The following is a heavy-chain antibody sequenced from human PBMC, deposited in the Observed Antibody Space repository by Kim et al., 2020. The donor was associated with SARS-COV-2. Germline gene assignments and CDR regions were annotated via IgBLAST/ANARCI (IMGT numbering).Heavy chain of an antibody. D-gene: IGHD5-18*01. CDR2: FNHNNGGT. CDR1: GYTFSNFY. CDR3: VRDAGLGYNYGSFLMDV. J-gene: IGHJ6*03. V-gene: IGHV1-2*02. Sequence: ASVKVSCKAFGYTFSNFYMHWVRQAPGQGLEYLGWFNHNNGGTNSARKFQGRLVMTRDTSSSTGYMELTRLTADDTATYFCVRDAGLGYNYGSFLMDVWG.